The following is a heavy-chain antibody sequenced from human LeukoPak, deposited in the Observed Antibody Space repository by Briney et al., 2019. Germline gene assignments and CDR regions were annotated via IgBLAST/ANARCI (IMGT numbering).Heavy chain of an antibody. V-gene: IGHV3-7*03. CDR3: AKDLKGFES. D-gene: IGHD3-9*01. J-gene: IGHJ5*01. CDR2: IKPDGGEK. CDR1: GFTFSSYW. Sequence: GGPLRLSCAASGFTFSSYWMTWVRQAPGKGLEWVANIKPDGGEKSYVDSVKGRFTISRDNAKNSLYLQMNSLRAEDTAVYYCAKDLKGFESWGQGTLVTVSS.